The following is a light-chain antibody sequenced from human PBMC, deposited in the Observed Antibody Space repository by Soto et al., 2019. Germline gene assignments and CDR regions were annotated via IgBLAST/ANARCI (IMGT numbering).Light chain of an antibody. CDR2: EVT. J-gene: IGLJ1*01. Sequence: QSALTQPPSAAGSPGQSVTISCTGTSSDVGGYNYVSWYQQHPGKAPKLVIFEVTKRPSGVPDRFSGSKSGNTASLTVSGLQAEDEADYYCTSYAGSKTPYVFGTGTNLTVL. V-gene: IGLV2-8*01. CDR1: SSDVGGYNY. CDR3: TSYAGSKTPYV.